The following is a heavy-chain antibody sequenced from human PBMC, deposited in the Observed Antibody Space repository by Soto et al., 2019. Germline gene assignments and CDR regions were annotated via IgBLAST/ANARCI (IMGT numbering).Heavy chain of an antibody. CDR2: LSYDGTNK. CDR1: GFTFISYA. V-gene: IGHV3-30-3*01. J-gene: IGHJ6*02. Sequence: GGSLRLSCAASGFTFISYAMHWVRQAPGKGLEWVSVLSYDGTNKDYADSVKGRFTISRDNSKNTLYLQMNSLRAEDTAVYYCARLFRDYYYGMDVWGQRTTVTVSS. CDR3: ARLFRDYYYGMDV.